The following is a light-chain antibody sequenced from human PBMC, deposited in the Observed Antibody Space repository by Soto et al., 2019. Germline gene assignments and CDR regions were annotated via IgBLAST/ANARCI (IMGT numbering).Light chain of an antibody. CDR3: QSYDNILSGPL. V-gene: IGLV1-40*01. J-gene: IGLJ3*02. CDR1: GSNVGASYD. CDR2: KNN. Sequence: QAVVTQPPSGSGAPGQTITLSCTGSGSNVGASYDVHWYQVLPGAGPRLLIYKNNNRPSGVPDRFSGSKSGTSASLAITGPRAEDEADYYCQSYDNILSGPLFGGGTKLTVL.